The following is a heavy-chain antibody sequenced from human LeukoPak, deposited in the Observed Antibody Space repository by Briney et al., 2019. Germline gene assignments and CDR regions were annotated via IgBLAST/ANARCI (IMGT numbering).Heavy chain of an antibody. D-gene: IGHD3-22*01. J-gene: IGHJ4*02. V-gene: IGHV4-4*02. CDR1: GDSINSLDL. CDR3: AGLVGRYSSGLYYYYFDY. CDR2: MYLSGTT. Sequence: SETLSLTCTVSGDSINSLDLWSWVRQPPGRGLEWIGEMYLSGTTHSNPSVKSRVTISIDKSKNQFFLNLSSVTAADTAVYYCAGLVGRYSSGLYYYYFDYWGQGTLVTVSS.